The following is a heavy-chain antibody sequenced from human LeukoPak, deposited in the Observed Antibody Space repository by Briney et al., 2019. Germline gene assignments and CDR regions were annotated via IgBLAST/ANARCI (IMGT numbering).Heavy chain of an antibody. J-gene: IGHJ4*02. D-gene: IGHD2-2*01. V-gene: IGHV1-18*01. CDR2: ISAYNGNT. CDR3: ARDLRYGGSTSCYPRPSY. CDR1: GYTFTSYG. Sequence: ASVKVSCKASGYTFTSYGISWVRQAPGQGLEWMGWISAYNGNTNYAQKLQGRVTMTTDTSTSTAYMELRSLRSDDTAMYNCARDLRYGGSTSCYPRPSYWGEATLVTVSS.